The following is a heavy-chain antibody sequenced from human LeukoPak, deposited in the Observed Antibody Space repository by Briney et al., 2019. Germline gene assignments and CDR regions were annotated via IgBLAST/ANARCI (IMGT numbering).Heavy chain of an antibody. Sequence: GGSLRLSCAASGFTFSSYAMSWVRQAPGKGLEGVSAISGSGGSTYYADPVKGRFTISRDNSKNTLYLQMNSLRAEDTAVYYCAKDQTGYSSSWYGWAFDYWGQGTLVTVSS. CDR2: ISGSGGST. J-gene: IGHJ4*02. CDR3: AKDQTGYSSSWYGWAFDY. D-gene: IGHD6-13*01. V-gene: IGHV3-23*01. CDR1: GFTFSSYA.